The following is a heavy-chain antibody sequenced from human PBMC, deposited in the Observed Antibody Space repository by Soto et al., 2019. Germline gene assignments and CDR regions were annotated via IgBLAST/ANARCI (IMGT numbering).Heavy chain of an antibody. CDR2: INPNSGGT. CDR3: ARSGTPSTYYYDRSPPDY. J-gene: IGHJ4*02. CDR1: GYTFTGYY. V-gene: IGHV1-2*04. Sequence: ASVKVSCKASGYTFTGYYMHWVRQAPGQGLEWMGWINPNSGGTNYAQKFQGWVTMTRDTSISTAYMELSRLRSDDTAVYYCARSGTPSTYYYDRSPPDYWGQGTPVTVSS. D-gene: IGHD3-22*01.